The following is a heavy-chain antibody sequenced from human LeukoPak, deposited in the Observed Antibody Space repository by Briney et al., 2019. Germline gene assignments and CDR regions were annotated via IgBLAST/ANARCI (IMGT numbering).Heavy chain of an antibody. J-gene: IGHJ5*02. CDR2: IDPESGKR. CDR1: VYSHRQLS. V-gene: IGHV1-24*01. D-gene: IGHD2-2*01. CDR3: VKRWVAAALDH. Sequence: ASVSVSLQFSVYSHRQLSMDSVGPAAAKGRAWVGGIDPESGKRLYAQKFQGRVTMTEDTSTNIAYIEVTSLTSDDTAVYFCVKRWVAAALDHWGQGTLVTVSS.